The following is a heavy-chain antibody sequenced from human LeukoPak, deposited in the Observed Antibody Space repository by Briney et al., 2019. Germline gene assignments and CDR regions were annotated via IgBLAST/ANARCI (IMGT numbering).Heavy chain of an antibody. Sequence: SETLSLACTVSGGSIYSTSFYWGWIRQPPGKGLEWIGSMYYDGSTYYNPSLKSRVTISVDTSKNQFSLKLTSVTAADTAVYFCARRSDSGSDDGEDYFDYWGRGTLVTVS. CDR3: ARRSDSGSDDGEDYFDY. V-gene: IGHV4-39*01. CDR2: MYYDGST. J-gene: IGHJ4*02. D-gene: IGHD1-26*01. CDR1: GGSIYSTSFY.